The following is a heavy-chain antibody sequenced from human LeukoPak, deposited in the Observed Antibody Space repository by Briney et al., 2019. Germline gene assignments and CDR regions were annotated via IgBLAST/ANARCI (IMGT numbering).Heavy chain of an antibody. CDR2: IYYSGST. D-gene: IGHD5-18*01. Sequence: SETLSLTCTVSGGSISSGDYYWSWIRQPPGKGLEWIGYIYYSGSTYYNPSLKSRVTISVDTSKNQFSLKLSSVTAADTAVYYCAREPGYSYGYHGYWGQGTLVTVSS. J-gene: IGHJ4*02. CDR1: GGSISSGDYY. CDR3: AREPGYSYGYHGY. V-gene: IGHV4-30-4*08.